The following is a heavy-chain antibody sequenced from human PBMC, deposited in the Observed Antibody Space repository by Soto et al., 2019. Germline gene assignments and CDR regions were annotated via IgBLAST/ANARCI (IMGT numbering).Heavy chain of an antibody. Sequence: SETLSLTCTVSGGSITTGGYYWSWVRQLPGKGLEWIGHRYYSESTYYNPSLKSRVSISLDTSKNQFSLKLSFVTAADTAMYYCARTKCSGGSCYSWSLDYWGQGTPVTVSS. CDR2: RYYSEST. CDR3: ARTKCSGGSCYSWSLDY. D-gene: IGHD2-15*01. CDR1: GGSITTGGYY. V-gene: IGHV4-31*03. J-gene: IGHJ4*02.